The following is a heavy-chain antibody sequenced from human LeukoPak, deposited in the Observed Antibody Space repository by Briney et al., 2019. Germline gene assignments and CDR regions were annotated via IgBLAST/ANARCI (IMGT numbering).Heavy chain of an antibody. Sequence: GGSLRLSCAASGFTFSSYWMHWVRQAPGKGLEWVAFIRYDGSNKYYADSVKGRFTISRDNSKNTLYLQTNSLRAEDTAVYYCAKDWVAHGEYYFDYWGQGTLVTVSS. D-gene: IGHD3-10*01. CDR2: IRYDGSNK. V-gene: IGHV3-30*02. CDR3: AKDWVAHGEYYFDY. J-gene: IGHJ4*02. CDR1: GFTFSSYW.